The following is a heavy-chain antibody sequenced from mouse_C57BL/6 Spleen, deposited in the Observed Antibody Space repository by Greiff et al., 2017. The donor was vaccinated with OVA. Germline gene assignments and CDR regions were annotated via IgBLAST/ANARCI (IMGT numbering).Heavy chain of an antibody. D-gene: IGHD3-2*02. CDR3: ARWGSGPFDY. J-gene: IGHJ2*01. CDR1: GYAFSSSW. V-gene: IGHV1-82*01. Sequence: QVQLQQSGPELVKPGASVKISCKASGYAFSSSWMNWVKQRPGKGLEWIGRIYPADGDTNYNGKFKGKATLTADKSSSTAYMQLSSLTSEDSAVYFCARWGSGPFDYWGQGTTLTVSS. CDR2: IYPADGDT.